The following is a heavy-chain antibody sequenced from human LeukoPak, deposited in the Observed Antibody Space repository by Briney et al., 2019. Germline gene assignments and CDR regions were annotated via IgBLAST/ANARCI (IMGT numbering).Heavy chain of an antibody. CDR1: GFTVSSNY. CDR2: IYSGGST. CDR3: ARDPLSPYCGGDCYSSDFDY. J-gene: IGHJ4*02. Sequence: GGSLRLSCAASGFTVSSNYMSWVRRAPGKGLECVSVIYSGGSTYYADSVKGRFTISRDNSKNTLYLQMNSLRAEDTAVYYCARDPLSPYCGGDCYSSDFDYWGQGTLVTVSS. D-gene: IGHD2-21*02. V-gene: IGHV3-66*02.